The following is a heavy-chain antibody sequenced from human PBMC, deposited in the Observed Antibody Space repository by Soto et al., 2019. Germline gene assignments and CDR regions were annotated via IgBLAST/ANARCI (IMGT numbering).Heavy chain of an antibody. Sequence: EVPLVESGGGLIQPGGSLRLSCAASGFTVSTSYMSWVRQAPGTGLQWVSVIYSGGDTDYADSVKGRFTIARDNSKNTLSLQMNSLRAEDTAVYYCATGGAAAGFEWWYFDHWGQGIRVTVSS. CDR1: GFTVSTSY. J-gene: IGHJ4*02. D-gene: IGHD6-13*01. V-gene: IGHV3-53*01. CDR3: ATGGAAAGFEWWYFDH. CDR2: IYSGGDT.